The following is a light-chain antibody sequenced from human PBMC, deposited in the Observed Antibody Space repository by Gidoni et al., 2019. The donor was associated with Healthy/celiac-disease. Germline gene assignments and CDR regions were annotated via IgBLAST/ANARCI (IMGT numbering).Light chain of an antibody. Sequence: IVMTHPPATLSVSPGERATLSCRASQSVSSNLAWYQQKPGQAPRLLIYGASTRATGIPARFSGSGSGTEFTLTISSLQSEDFAVYYCQQYNNWLLFTFGPXTKVDIK. CDR1: QSVSSN. J-gene: IGKJ3*01. CDR2: GAS. CDR3: QQYNNWLLFT. V-gene: IGKV3-15*01.